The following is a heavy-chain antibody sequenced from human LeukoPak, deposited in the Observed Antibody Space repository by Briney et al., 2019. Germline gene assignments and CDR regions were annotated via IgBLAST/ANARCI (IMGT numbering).Heavy chain of an antibody. CDR2: IKQDGSEK. CDR1: GFTFSSYW. J-gene: IGHJ4*02. CDR3: ARGSSLWFGDR. Sequence: GGSLRLSCAASGFTFSSYWMTWVGQAPGKGLEWVANIKQDGSEKYYVDSVKGRFTISRDNPKNLLYLQTNSLRAEDTAMYFCARGSSLWFGDRWGQGTLVTVSS. D-gene: IGHD3-10*01. V-gene: IGHV3-7*03.